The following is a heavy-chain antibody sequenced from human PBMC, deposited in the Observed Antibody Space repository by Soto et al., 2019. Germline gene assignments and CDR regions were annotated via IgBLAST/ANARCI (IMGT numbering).Heavy chain of an antibody. Sequence: EVHLVESGGGLVQPGGSLRLSCAASGFTLSSYWMHWVRQAPGKGLVWVSRINSDGSTTSYADSVKGRFTISRDNAKNTLDLHMNSLRVEDTAVYYCARDLTGSGTYWGQGTLVTVSS. D-gene: IGHD2-15*01. CDR2: INSDGSTT. CDR1: GFTLSSYW. J-gene: IGHJ4*02. V-gene: IGHV3-74*01. CDR3: ARDLTGSGTY.